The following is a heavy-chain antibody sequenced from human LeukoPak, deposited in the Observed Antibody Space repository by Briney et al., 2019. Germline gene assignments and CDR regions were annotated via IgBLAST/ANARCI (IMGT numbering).Heavy chain of an antibody. Sequence: GGSLRLSCGASGFTFSSYEMNWVRQAPGKGLEWVSYISASGRTMYYADSVKGRFTISRDNAKNSLYLEMNSLRAEDTAVYYCARDRGYSYGYLYWGQGTLVTVSS. J-gene: IGHJ4*02. CDR3: ARDRGYSYGYLY. CDR2: ISASGRTM. CDR1: GFTFSSYE. D-gene: IGHD5-18*01. V-gene: IGHV3-48*03.